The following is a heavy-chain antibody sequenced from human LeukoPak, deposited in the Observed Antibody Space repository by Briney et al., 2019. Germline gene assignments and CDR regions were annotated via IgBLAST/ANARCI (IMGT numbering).Heavy chain of an antibody. V-gene: IGHV3-33*01. CDR3: AGDPIFPESGSYTANSLDY. D-gene: IGHD1-26*01. Sequence: GGSLRLSCAVSGFTFRSYGMHWGSHTPGKGLGWGAVIWFDGSNKSYADSVKSQFTISRDNSTNTLYLHMNSLRAEDTAVYYCAGDPIFPESGSYTANSLDYWGQGTLVTVSS. CDR2: IWFDGSNK. CDR1: GFTFRSYG. J-gene: IGHJ4*02.